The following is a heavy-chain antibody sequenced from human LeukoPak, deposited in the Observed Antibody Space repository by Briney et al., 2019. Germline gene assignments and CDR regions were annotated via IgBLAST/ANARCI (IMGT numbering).Heavy chain of an antibody. D-gene: IGHD1-7*01. CDR3: AKGDLELDY. CDR2: IYHSGNT. CDR1: GDSITDFY. Sequence: SETLSLTCNVSGDSITDFYWSWIRQPPGKGLEWIGFIYHSGNTNYNPSLASRVTLSLDTSKTQLSLRLTSVTAADTAVYYCAKGDLELDYWGQGILVTVSS. V-gene: IGHV4-59*01. J-gene: IGHJ4*02.